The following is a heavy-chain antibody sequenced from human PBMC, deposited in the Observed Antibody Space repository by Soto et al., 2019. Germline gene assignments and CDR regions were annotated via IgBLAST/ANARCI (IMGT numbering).Heavy chain of an antibody. V-gene: IGHV3-66*01. CDR2: IYKDFT. CDR3: AREPRYCSGGSCSIMEDAFDI. CDR1: GFTFTDIY. Sequence: EIQLVESGGGLVQRGGSLRLSCVASGFTFTDIYMNWVRQAPGKGLEWVSVIYKDFTDYADFVKGRFSVSTDSSKNALYLQMDNLRAEDTAVYYCAREPRYCSGGSCSIMEDAFDIWGQGAMVTVSS. J-gene: IGHJ3*02. D-gene: IGHD2-15*01.